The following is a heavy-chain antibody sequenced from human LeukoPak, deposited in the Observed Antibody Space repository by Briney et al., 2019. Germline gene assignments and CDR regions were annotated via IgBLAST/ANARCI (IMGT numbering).Heavy chain of an antibody. CDR2: ISSSSSYI. CDR1: GFTFSSYS. J-gene: IGHJ6*03. CDR3: ARDRCYGSGSYALCYYYYYYMDV. V-gene: IGHV3-21*04. Sequence: PGGSLRLSCAASGFTFSSYSMNWVRQAPGKGLEWVSSISSSSSYIYYADSVKGRFTISRDNAKNSLYLQMNSLRAEDTAVYYCARDRCYGSGSYALCYYYYYYMDVWGKGTTVTVSS. D-gene: IGHD3-10*01.